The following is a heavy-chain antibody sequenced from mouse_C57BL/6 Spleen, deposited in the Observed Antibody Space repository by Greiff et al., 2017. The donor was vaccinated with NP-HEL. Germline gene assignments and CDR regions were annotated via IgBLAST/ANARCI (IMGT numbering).Heavy chain of an antibody. CDR3: ARRSNYVGDY. CDR2: IYPRSGNT. CDR1: GYTFTSYG. Sequence: QVHVKQSGAELARPGASVKLSCKASGYTFTSYGISWVKQRTGQGLEWIGEIYPRSGNTYYNEKFKGKATLTADKSSSTAYMELRSLTSEDSAVYYCARRSNYVGDYWGQGTTLTVSS. J-gene: IGHJ2*01. D-gene: IGHD2-5*01. V-gene: IGHV1-81*01.